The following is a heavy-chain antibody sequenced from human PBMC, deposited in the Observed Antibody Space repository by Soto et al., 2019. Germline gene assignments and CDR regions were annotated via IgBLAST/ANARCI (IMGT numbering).Heavy chain of an antibody. D-gene: IGHD6-13*01. CDR2: ISSSSSYI. CDR1: GFTFSSYS. CDR3: ARDEAAVTPTAAFDI. V-gene: IGHV3-21*01. Sequence: GGSLRLSCAGSGFTFSSYSMTWVRQAAGKGLEWVSSISSSSSYIYYADSVKRRFTISIDNAKNSLYLQMNSLRTEDTAVYYCARDEAAVTPTAAFDIWGQGTIVPVSS. J-gene: IGHJ3*02.